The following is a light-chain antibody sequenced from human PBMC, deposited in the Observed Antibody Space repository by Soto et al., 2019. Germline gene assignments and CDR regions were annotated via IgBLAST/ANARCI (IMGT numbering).Light chain of an antibody. CDR1: QSVGSNS. V-gene: IGKV3-20*01. Sequence: EIVFTLSPGTLSLSPGDRATLSCRASQSVGSNSLAWYQQKRGQAPRPLIHGASSRATGIQDRFSGSGSGTDFTLTISRMEPEDFAVYYCQQYGTSPRTFGQGNKGAI. CDR3: QQYGTSPRT. J-gene: IGKJ1*01. CDR2: GAS.